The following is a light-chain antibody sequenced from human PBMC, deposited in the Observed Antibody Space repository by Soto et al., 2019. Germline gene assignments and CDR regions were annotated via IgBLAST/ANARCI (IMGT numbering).Light chain of an antibody. CDR3: QGYGSSLKT. V-gene: IGKV3-20*01. Sequence: IGLPKSTGPLSLSPGEGATLSCMGSQPVNSVYLAWYQQKPGQAPRLLMYGVSTRDTGIPDRFSGSGAGTDFTLTISRLEPGDFAVYYCQGYGSSLKTFGQGTKVDI. J-gene: IGKJ1*01. CDR1: QPVNSVY. CDR2: GVS.